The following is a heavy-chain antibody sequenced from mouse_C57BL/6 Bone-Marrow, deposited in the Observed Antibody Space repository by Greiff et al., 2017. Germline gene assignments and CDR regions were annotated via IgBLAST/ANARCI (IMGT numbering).Heavy chain of an antibody. CDR2: IYPRSGNT. CDR1: GYTFTSYG. Sequence: VQLQQSGAELARPGASVKLSCKASGYTFTSYGISWVKQRTGQGLEWIGEIYPRSGNTYYHEKFEGKATLTADKSSSTAYMELRSLTSDDSAVYVSARLNCRLRRGGYYAFDYWGQGTSVTVSS. V-gene: IGHV1-81*01. CDR3: ARLNCRLRRGGYYAFDY. D-gene: IGHD2-12*01. J-gene: IGHJ4*01.